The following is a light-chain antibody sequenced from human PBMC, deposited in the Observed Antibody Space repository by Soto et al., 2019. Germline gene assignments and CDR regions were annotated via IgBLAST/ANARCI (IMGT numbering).Light chain of an antibody. V-gene: IGLV1-40*01. CDR1: SSNIGAGYD. J-gene: IGLJ3*02. CDR3: HSYSNSLSGWV. Sequence: QSVLTQPPSVSGAPGQRVTISCTGSSSNIGAGYDVHWYQQLPGTAPKLLIYGNSNRPSGVSYRFSGSKSGTSASLAITGLQAEDEADYYCHSYSNSLSGWVFGGGTKLTVL. CDR2: GNS.